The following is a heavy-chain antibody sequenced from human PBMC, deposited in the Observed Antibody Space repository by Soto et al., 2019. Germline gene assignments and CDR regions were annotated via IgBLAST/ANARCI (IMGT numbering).Heavy chain of an antibody. CDR3: SAWRAGGPVNLDH. D-gene: IGHD2-15*01. CDR1: GLSLNNYA. J-gene: IGHJ4*02. V-gene: IGHV3-23*01. Sequence: EVQILESGGDLVQPGGSLRLSCVVSGLSLNNYAIAWVRHAPGKGLEFVSTIDVLDGAWYSDSVRGRLAISRDVSRNTVYLQMSGLRVEDTAIYFFSAWRAGGPVNLDHWGPGTRVTVSS. CDR2: IDVLDGA.